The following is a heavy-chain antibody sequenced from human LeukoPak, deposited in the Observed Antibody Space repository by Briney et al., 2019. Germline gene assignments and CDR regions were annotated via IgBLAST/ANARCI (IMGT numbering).Heavy chain of an antibody. CDR1: GYTFTSYY. J-gene: IGHJ6*03. D-gene: IGHD3-10*01. V-gene: IGHV1-46*01. Sequence: ASVKVSCKASGYTFTSYYMHWVRQAPGQGLEWMGIINPSGGSTSYAQKFQGRVTMTRDTSTSTVYMELSSLRSEDTAVYYCARGITMVRGYYYYYMDVWGKGTTVTVSS. CDR3: ARGITMVRGYYYYYMDV. CDR2: INPSGGST.